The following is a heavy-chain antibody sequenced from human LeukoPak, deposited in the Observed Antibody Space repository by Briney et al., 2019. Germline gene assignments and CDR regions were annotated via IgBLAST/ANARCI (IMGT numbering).Heavy chain of an antibody. Sequence: GGSRRPSCPPSGFTLSSYAMHWARQPPGKGLGWVAFISYDGSNKYYADSVKGRFTISRDNSKNTLYLQMNSLRVEDTAVYYCARDRTGTTNYYFDYWGQGTLVTVSS. CDR1: GFTLSSYA. CDR2: ISYDGSNK. J-gene: IGHJ4*02. V-gene: IGHV3-30*04. CDR3: ARDRTGTTNYYFDY. D-gene: IGHD1-1*01.